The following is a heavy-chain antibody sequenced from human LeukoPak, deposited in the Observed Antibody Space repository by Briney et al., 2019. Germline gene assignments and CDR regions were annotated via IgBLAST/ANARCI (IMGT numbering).Heavy chain of an antibody. CDR2: INAGNGNT. V-gene: IGHV1-3*01. Sequence: ASVKVSCKASGYTCTSYAMHWVRQAPGQRLEWMGWINAGNGNTKYSQKFQGRVTITRDTSASTAYMELSSLRSEDTAVYYCARGYYDILTGYSTVGPDYWGQGTLVTVSS. CDR3: ARGYYDILTGYSTVGPDY. CDR1: GYTCTSYA. J-gene: IGHJ4*02. D-gene: IGHD3-9*01.